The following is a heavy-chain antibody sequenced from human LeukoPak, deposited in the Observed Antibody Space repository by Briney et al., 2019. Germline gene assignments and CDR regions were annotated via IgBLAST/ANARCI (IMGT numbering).Heavy chain of an antibody. J-gene: IGHJ5*02. D-gene: IGHD5-18*01. V-gene: IGHV4-59*01. CDR3: ARERGKYSYGSSPNWFDP. CDR2: IYYSGST. CDR1: GGSISSYY. Sequence: PSETLSLTCTVSGGSISSYYWSWIRQPPGKGLEWIGYIYYSGSTNYNPSLKSRVTISVDTSKNQFSLKLSSVTAADTAVYYCARERGKYSYGSSPNWFDPWGQGTLVTVSS.